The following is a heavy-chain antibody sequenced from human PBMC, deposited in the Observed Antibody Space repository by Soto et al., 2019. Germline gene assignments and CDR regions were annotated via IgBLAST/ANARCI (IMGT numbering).Heavy chain of an antibody. CDR2: MYYGGNT. CDR1: GASVTTYY. Sequence: QVQLEESGPGLVKPSETLSLACSVSGASVTTYYWHWIRQPPGKRLEWIGHMYYGGNTDYNPCLKGRVSFSVDTSKHQFSLNLTSLTAADTAVYYCATGRGGYATPYWGQGILVVVSS. CDR3: ATGRGGYATPY. D-gene: IGHD5-12*01. V-gene: IGHV4-59*02. J-gene: IGHJ4*02.